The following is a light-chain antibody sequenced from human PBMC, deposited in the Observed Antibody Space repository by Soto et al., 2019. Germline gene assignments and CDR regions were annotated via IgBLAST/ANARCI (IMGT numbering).Light chain of an antibody. Sequence: DIQMPQSPSSLSASVGDRVTITCRASQSLRSYLHWYQQKPGKAPKLLIYAASSLQSGVPSRFSGSGSGTDFTLTISSLQPEDFATYYCQRSFSTPLTFGGGTKVEIK. CDR1: QSLRSY. J-gene: IGKJ4*02. CDR3: QRSFSTPLT. V-gene: IGKV1-39*01. CDR2: AAS.